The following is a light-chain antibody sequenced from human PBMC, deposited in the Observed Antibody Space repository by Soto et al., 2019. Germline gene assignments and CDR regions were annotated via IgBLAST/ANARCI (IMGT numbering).Light chain of an antibody. CDR1: SSNIGSNT. CDR2: SNN. CDR3: AAWDDSLVV. V-gene: IGLV1-44*01. Sequence: QSVLTQPPSASGTPGQRVTISCSGSSSNIGSNTVNWYQQLPGTAPNLLTYSNNQRPSGVPDRFAGSKSGASASLAISGLQSEDEADYYCAAWDDSLVVFGGGTKLTVL. J-gene: IGLJ2*01.